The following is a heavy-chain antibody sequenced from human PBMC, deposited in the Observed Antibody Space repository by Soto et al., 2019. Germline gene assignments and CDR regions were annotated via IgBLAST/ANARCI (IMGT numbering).Heavy chain of an antibody. V-gene: IGHV3-11*01. CDR1: GFTFSDYY. D-gene: IGHD5-18*01. CDR3: ARDSPQYRYALNWFDP. J-gene: IGHJ5*02. CDR2: ISSSGSTI. Sequence: QVRLVESGGGLVKPGGSLRLSCAASGFTFSDYYMSWIRQAPGKGLEWVSYISSSGSTIYYADSVKGRFTISRDNAKNSLYLRRNSLRAEDTAVYYCARDSPQYRYALNWFDPWGQGTLVTVSS.